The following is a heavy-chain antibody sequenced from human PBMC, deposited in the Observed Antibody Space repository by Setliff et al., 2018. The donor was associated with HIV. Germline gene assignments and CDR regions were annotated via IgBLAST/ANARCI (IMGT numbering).Heavy chain of an antibody. CDR3: ASTEPPIYSSGWRGVGYFDY. J-gene: IGHJ4*02. CDR1: GGSISSGTYY. V-gene: IGHV4-31*03. Sequence: SETLSLTCSVSGGSISSGTYYWSWIRQLPGKGLEWIGYIYYSGSTYYNPSLKSRVTISLDTSKNHYSLNLTSVTAADTAVYYCASTEPPIYSSGWRGVGYFDYWGQGTLVTVSS. CDR2: IYYSGST. D-gene: IGHD6-19*01.